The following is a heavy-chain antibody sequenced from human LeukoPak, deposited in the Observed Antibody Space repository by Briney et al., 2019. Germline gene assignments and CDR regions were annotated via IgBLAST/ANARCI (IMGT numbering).Heavy chain of an antibody. D-gene: IGHD6-19*01. CDR3: ARDSSGWYYIDY. CDR2: IYSGGTT. V-gene: IGHV3-66*01. CDR1: GFTVSSNY. J-gene: IGHJ4*02. Sequence: GGSPRLSCAASGFTVSSNYMNWVRQAPGKGLEGVSVIYSGGTTYYADSVKGRFTISRDNSKNTLHLQMNSLRAEDTAVYYCARDSSGWYYIDYWGQGTLVTVSS.